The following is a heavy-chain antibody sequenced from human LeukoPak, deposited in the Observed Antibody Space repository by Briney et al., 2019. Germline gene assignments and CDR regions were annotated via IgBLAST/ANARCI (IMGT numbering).Heavy chain of an antibody. CDR2: ISYDGSNK. J-gene: IGHJ3*02. D-gene: IGHD6-13*01. V-gene: IGHV3-30-3*01. CDR1: GFTFSSYA. Sequence: GSLRLSCAASGFTFSSYAMSWVRQAPGKGLEWVAVISYDGSNKYYADSVKGRFTISRDNSKNTLYLQMNSLRAEDTAVYYCARESYSSSVGAFDIWGQGTMVTVSS. CDR3: ARESYSSSVGAFDI.